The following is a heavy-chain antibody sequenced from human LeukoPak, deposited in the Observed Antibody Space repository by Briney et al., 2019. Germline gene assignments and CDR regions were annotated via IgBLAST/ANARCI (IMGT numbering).Heavy chain of an antibody. CDR1: GGSISSYF. D-gene: IGHD2-2*01. CDR2: IYTSGIT. CDR3: ARECSSSCPRGLDV. J-gene: IGHJ6*02. V-gene: IGHV4-4*07. Sequence: SETLSHTCTVSGGSISSYFWTWIRQPAGKGLEWIGRIYTSGITNYNPSLKSRLTMSVDTSKNQFSLNLSSVTAADTAVYYCARECSSSCPRGLDVWGQGTTVTVSS.